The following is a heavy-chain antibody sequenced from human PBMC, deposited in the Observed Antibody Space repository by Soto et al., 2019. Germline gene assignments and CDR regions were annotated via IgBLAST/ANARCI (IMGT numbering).Heavy chain of an antibody. CDR2: IYYSGST. J-gene: IGHJ5*02. D-gene: IGHD4-17*01. Sequence: SETLSLTCTVSGGSISSYYWSWIRQPPGKGLEWIGYIYYSGSTNYNPSLKSRVTISVDTSKNQFSLKLSSVTAADTAVYYCARQSTVTTFDPWGQGTLVTVSS. CDR3: ARQSTVTTFDP. CDR1: GGSISSYY. V-gene: IGHV4-59*08.